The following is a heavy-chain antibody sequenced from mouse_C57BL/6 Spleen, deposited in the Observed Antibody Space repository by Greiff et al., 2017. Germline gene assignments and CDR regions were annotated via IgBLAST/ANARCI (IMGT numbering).Heavy chain of an antibody. CDR2: ISYSGST. CDR3: ARANWDDYWYFDV. CDR1: GYSITSDY. Sequence: EVKLVESGPGLAKPSQTLSLTCSVTGYSITSDYWNWIRKFPGNKLEYMGYISYSGSTYYNPSLKSRISITRDTSKNQYYLQLNSVTTEDTATYYCARANWDDYWYFDVWGTGTTVTVSS. J-gene: IGHJ1*03. D-gene: IGHD4-1*01. V-gene: IGHV3-8*01.